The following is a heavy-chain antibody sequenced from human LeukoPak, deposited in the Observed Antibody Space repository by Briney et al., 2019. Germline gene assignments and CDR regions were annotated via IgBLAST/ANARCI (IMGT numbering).Heavy chain of an antibody. Sequence: SETLSLTCAVSGGSIKSNNWWSWVRQPPGKGLEWIGEVYHSGSTHYNPSLESRVTVSVDKSKNRFSLDLSSVTAADTAVYYCARFCNGPGWLSGYYCAIDVWGQGTTATVSS. D-gene: IGHD3-3*01. CDR1: GGSIKSNNW. J-gene: IGHJ6*02. CDR2: VYHSGST. CDR3: ARFCNGPGWLSGYYCAIDV. V-gene: IGHV4-4*02.